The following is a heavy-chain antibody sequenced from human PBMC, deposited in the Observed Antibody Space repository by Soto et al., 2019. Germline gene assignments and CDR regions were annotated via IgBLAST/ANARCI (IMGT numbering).Heavy chain of an antibody. J-gene: IGHJ4*02. Sequence: ASETLSLTCTVSGGSISGHYWSWIRQPPGKGLEWVGYISYTGSTNYNPSLKSRATISADTSKNQFSLKLSSVTAADTAVYYCASGRDGYNYVGSFDYWGQGTLVTVSS. CDR3: ASGRDGYNYVGSFDY. CDR2: ISYTGST. V-gene: IGHV4-59*08. D-gene: IGHD5-12*01. CDR1: GGSISGHY.